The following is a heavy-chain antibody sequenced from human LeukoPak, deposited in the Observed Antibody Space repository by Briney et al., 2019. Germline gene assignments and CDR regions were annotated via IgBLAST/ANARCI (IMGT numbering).Heavy chain of an antibody. CDR2: ISSSSSYI. CDR1: GFTFSSYS. J-gene: IGHJ4*02. V-gene: IGHV3-21*01. CDR3: ARDPQSYDYGDYAYFDY. D-gene: IGHD4-17*01. Sequence: GGSLRLSCAASGFTFSSYSMNWVRQAPGKGLEWVSSISSSSSYIYYADSVKGRFTISRDNAKNTLYLQMNSLRAEDTAVYYCARDPQSYDYGDYAYFDYWGQGTLVTVSS.